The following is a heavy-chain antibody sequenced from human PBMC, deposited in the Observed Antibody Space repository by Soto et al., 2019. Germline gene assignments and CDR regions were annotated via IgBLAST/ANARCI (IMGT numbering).Heavy chain of an antibody. Sequence: QVQLVESGGGVVQPGRSLRLSCAASGFTFSSYAMHWVRQAPGKGLEWVAVISYDGSNKYYADSVKGRFTISRDNSKNTLYLQMNSLRAEDTAVYYCARDRPKYSSGLFHDAFDIWGQGTMVTVSS. D-gene: IGHD6-19*01. CDR1: GFTFSSYA. V-gene: IGHV3-30-3*01. J-gene: IGHJ3*02. CDR2: ISYDGSNK. CDR3: ARDRPKYSSGLFHDAFDI.